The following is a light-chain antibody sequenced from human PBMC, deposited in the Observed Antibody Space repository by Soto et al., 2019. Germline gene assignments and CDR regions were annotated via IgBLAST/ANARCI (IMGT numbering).Light chain of an antibody. CDR3: QQRSNWPPT. V-gene: IGKV3-15*01. CDR2: SAS. Sequence: EVVMTQSPATLSVSPGERATLSCRASQFVSTNLAWYQQKPGQAPRLLIYSASTRATGIPDRFSGSGSGTEFTLTSSSLQSEDFGVYYCQQRSNWPPTFGPGTKVDIK. J-gene: IGKJ3*01. CDR1: QFVSTN.